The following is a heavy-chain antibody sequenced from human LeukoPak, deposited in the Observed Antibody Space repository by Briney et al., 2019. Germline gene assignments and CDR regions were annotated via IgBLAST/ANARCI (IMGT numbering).Heavy chain of an antibody. Sequence: GGSLRLSCAASGFSFTSYNFHWVRQAPGKGLKWLGFISYDGNIKYEDSVKGRFTISRDNSKNTLYLQMNSLRAEDTAVYYCARDKFDIVVVTAIYYYYYMDVWGKGTTVTVSS. CDR2: ISYDGNIK. D-gene: IGHD2-21*02. J-gene: IGHJ6*03. V-gene: IGHV3-30*03. CDR1: GFSFTSYN. CDR3: ARDKFDIVVVTAIYYYYYMDV.